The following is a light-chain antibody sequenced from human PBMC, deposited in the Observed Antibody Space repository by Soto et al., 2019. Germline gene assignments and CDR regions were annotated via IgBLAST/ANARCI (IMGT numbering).Light chain of an antibody. CDR2: LGS. Sequence: DLVMTQSPLSLPVTPGEPASISCRSSQSLLHSNGYNYLDWYLQKPGQSPQLLIYLGSNRASGVPDRFSGSRSGTDFTLKISRVEAEDVGVYYCMQALQPPWTFGQGTKVEIK. V-gene: IGKV2-28*01. CDR3: MQALQPPWT. CDR1: QSLLHSNGYNY. J-gene: IGKJ1*01.